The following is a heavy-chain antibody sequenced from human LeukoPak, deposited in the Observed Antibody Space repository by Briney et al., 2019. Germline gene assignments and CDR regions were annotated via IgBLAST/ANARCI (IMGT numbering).Heavy chain of an antibody. J-gene: IGHJ6*03. CDR3: ARRGDCSSTSCYRGYYYYYYMDV. CDR2: ISSSSSTI. D-gene: IGHD2-2*02. Sequence: PGGSLRLSCAASGFTFSSYSMNWVRQAPGKGLEWVSYISSSSSTIYYADSVKGRFTISRDNAKNSLYLQMNSLRAEDTAVYYCARRGDCSSTSCYRGYYYYYYMDVWGKGTTVTVPS. CDR1: GFTFSSYS. V-gene: IGHV3-48*04.